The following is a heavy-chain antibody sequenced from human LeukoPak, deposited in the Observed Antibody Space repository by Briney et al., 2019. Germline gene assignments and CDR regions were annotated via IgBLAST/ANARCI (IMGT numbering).Heavy chain of an antibody. V-gene: IGHV4-38-2*02. J-gene: IGHJ4*02. D-gene: IGHD3-22*01. CDR3: ARFSGYNNPWY. CDR1: GYSISSGYY. CDR2: IYHSGST. Sequence: NPSETLSLTCTVSGYSISSGYYWGWIRQPPGKGLEWIGSIYHSGSTYYNPSLKSRVTISVDTSKNQFSLKLSSVTAADTAVYYCARFSGYNNPWYWGQGTLVTVFS.